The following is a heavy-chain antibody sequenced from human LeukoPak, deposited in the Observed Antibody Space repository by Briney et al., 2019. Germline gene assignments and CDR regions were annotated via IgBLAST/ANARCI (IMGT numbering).Heavy chain of an antibody. V-gene: IGHV4-31*03. D-gene: IGHD6-13*01. CDR3: AREVAAAGDAFDI. J-gene: IGHJ3*02. Sequence: SETLSLTCTVSGGSISSGGYYWSWIRQHPGKGLEWIGYIYYSGSTSYNPSLKSRVTISVDTSKNQFSLKLSSVTAADTAVYYCAREVAAAGDAFDIWGQGTMVTVSS. CDR1: GGSISSGGYY. CDR2: IYYSGST.